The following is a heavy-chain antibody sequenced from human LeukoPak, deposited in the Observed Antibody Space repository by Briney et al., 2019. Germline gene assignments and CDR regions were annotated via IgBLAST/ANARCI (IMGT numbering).Heavy chain of an antibody. CDR3: ARSRYCSGGSCFLDYYYYYMDV. D-gene: IGHD2-15*01. J-gene: IGHJ6*03. Sequence: GGSLRLSCAASGFIFSSYWMAWVRQAPGKGLEWVANIKEDGSEKSYVDSVKGRFTISRDNAKNSLYLQMNSLRAEDTAVYYCARSRYCSGGSCFLDYYYYYMDVWGKGTTVTISS. CDR2: IKEDGSEK. V-gene: IGHV3-7*01. CDR1: GFIFSSYW.